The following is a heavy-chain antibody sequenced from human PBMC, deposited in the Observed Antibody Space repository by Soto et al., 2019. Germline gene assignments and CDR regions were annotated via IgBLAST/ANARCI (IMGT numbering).Heavy chain of an antibody. Sequence: EVQLLESGGGLVQPGGSLRLSCAASGFTFSSYAMSWVRQAPGKGLEWVSAISGSGGSTYYADSVKGRFTISRDNSKNTLYLQMNSLRAEDTAVYYCARVPATTNSGWYVGDYYYGMDVWGQGTTVTVSS. CDR1: GFTFSSYA. D-gene: IGHD6-19*01. J-gene: IGHJ6*02. CDR2: ISGSGGST. CDR3: ARVPATTNSGWYVGDYYYGMDV. V-gene: IGHV3-23*01.